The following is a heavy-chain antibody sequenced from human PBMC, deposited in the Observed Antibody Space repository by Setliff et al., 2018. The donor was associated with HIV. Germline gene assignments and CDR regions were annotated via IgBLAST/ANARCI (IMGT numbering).Heavy chain of an antibody. Sequence: SETLSLTCAVYGGSFTAYHWSWIRQPPGRGLEWIAEINHSGGTNHNPSLKSRITISVDTSKKQVSLKPTSVTAADTAIYYCARAGNFGDWDGFDVWGQGTMVTVSS. CDR2: INHSGGT. V-gene: IGHV4-34*01. D-gene: IGHD3-10*01. CDR3: ARAGNFGDWDGFDV. J-gene: IGHJ3*01. CDR1: GGSFTAYH.